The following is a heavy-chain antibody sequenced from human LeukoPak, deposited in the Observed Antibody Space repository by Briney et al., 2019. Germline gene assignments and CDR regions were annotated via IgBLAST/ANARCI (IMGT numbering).Heavy chain of an antibody. Sequence: PGRPLRLSCAASGFTFSRYGMHWVRQAPGKGLEWVAVIWYDGSNKYYVDSVKGRFTISRDNSNNTLYLQVNSLRAEDTAVYYCARANYGSGSNYYYGLDVWGQGTTVTVSS. CDR2: IWYDGSNK. J-gene: IGHJ6*02. CDR3: ARANYGSGSNYYYGLDV. D-gene: IGHD3-10*01. V-gene: IGHV3-33*01. CDR1: GFTFSRYG.